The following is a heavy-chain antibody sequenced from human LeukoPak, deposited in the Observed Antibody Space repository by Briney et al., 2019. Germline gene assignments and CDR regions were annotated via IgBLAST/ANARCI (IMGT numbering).Heavy chain of an antibody. CDR3: ARSPSFRLHVDY. CDR1: GYTFTNYG. D-gene: IGHD4-11*01. CDR2: ISAYNGNT. J-gene: IGHJ4*02. Sequence: GASVKLSCKTSGYTFTNYGISWVRQAPGQGLEWMGWISAYNGNTNYAQKLQGRVTMTTDTSTSTAYMELRSLRSDDTAVYYCARSPSFRLHVDYWGQGTLVTVSS. V-gene: IGHV1-18*01.